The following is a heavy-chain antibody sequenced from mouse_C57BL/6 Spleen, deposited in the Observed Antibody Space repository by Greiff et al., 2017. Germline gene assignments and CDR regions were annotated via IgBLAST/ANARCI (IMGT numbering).Heavy chain of an antibody. CDR3: ARYSSGYYFDY. Sequence: QVQLKQPGAELVMPGASVKLSCKASGYTFTSYWMHWVKQRPGQGLEWIGEIDPSDSYTNYNQKFKGKSTLTVDKSSSTAYMQLSSLTSEDSAVYYCARYSSGYYFDYWGQGTTLTVSS. D-gene: IGHD3-2*02. CDR2: IDPSDSYT. V-gene: IGHV1-69*01. J-gene: IGHJ2*01. CDR1: GYTFTSYW.